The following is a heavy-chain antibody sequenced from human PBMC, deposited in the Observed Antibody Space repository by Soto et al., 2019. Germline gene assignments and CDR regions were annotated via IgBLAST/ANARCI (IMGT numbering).Heavy chain of an antibody. CDR1: GFTFSNYA. CDR2: ISGSGTST. V-gene: IGHV3-23*01. Sequence: GGSLRLSCAASGFTFSNYAMTWVRQAPGKGLDWVSAISGSGTSTYYADSVRGRFTISRDNSKNTLYLQMNSLRAEDTAVYYCAKGGSGSYKGPYYYYGLDVWGQGTTVTVSS. CDR3: AKGGSGSYKGPYYYYGLDV. J-gene: IGHJ6*02. D-gene: IGHD3-10*01.